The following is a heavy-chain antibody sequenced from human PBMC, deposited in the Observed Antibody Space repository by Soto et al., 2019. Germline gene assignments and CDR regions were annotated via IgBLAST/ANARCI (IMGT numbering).Heavy chain of an antibody. J-gene: IGHJ4*02. D-gene: IGHD3-22*01. CDR3: ARIYYDSVFDY. CDR1: GDSISSYY. CDR2: IYYSGST. Sequence: SSETLSLTCTFSGDSISSYYWSWIRQPPGKGLEWIGSIYYSGSTYYNPSLKSRVTISVDTSKNQFSLKLSSVTAADTAVYYCARIYYDSVFDYWGQGTLVTVSS. V-gene: IGHV4-59*05.